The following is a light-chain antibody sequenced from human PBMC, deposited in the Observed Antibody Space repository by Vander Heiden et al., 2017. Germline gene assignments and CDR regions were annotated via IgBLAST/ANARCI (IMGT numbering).Light chain of an antibody. Sequence: QSVLTQPPSASGTAGQRLTIPCSGSSSNIGSNTVNWYQQLPGTAPKLRIYSNNQRPSGVPDRFAGSKSGTSASLAISGLQSEDEADYYCAAWDDSLNGWVFGGGTKLTVL. CDR2: SNN. CDR1: SSNIGSNT. J-gene: IGLJ3*02. CDR3: AAWDDSLNGWV. V-gene: IGLV1-44*01.